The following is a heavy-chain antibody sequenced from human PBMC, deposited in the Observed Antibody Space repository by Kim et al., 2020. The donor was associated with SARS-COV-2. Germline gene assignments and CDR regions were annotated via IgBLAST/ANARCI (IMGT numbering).Heavy chain of an antibody. V-gene: IGHV4-34*01. CDR1: GGSFSGYY. J-gene: IGHJ6*02. Sequence: SETLSLTCAVYGGSFSGYYWSWIHQPPGKGLEWIGEISHDGDTTFSPSLKSRVTMSIDTSKNQFSVKVRSVTAADTAVYFCVRGRGYNDVFTGRLHYYGMDVGGQGTAVTVS. CDR3: VRGRGYNDVFTGRLHYYGMDV. D-gene: IGHD3-9*01. CDR2: ISHDGDT.